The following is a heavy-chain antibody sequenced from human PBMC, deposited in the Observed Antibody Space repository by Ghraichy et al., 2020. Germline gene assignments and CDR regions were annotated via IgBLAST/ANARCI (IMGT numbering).Heavy chain of an antibody. CDR3: ARDLYDYGDYGGMYYFDY. V-gene: IGHV6-1*01. CDR2: TYYRSKWYN. J-gene: IGHJ4*02. D-gene: IGHD4-17*01. CDR1: GDSVSSNSAA. Sequence: SQTLSLTCAISGDSVSSNSAAWNWIRQSPSRGLEWLGRTYYRSKWYNDYAVSVKSRITINPDTSKNQFSLQLNSVIPEDTAVYYCARDLYDYGDYGGMYYFDYWGQGTLVTVSS.